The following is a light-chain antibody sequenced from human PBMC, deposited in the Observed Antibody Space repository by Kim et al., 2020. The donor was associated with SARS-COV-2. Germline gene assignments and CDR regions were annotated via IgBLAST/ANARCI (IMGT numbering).Light chain of an antibody. CDR3: NSRDSNDNVV. Sequence: SELPQDPAVSVALGQTVRITCQGDSLRSYYATWYQQKPGQAPILVIYGKNNRPSGIPDRFSGSSSGNTASLTITGTQAGDEADYYCNSRDSNDNVVFGGGTKLTVL. CDR1: SLRSYY. J-gene: IGLJ2*01. CDR2: GKN. V-gene: IGLV3-19*01.